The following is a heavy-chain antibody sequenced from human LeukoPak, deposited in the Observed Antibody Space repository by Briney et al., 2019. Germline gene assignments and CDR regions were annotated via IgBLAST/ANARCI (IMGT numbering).Heavy chain of an antibody. CDR3: AKDHYWSIDS. CDR2: IKGDCIST. D-gene: IGHD3-3*01. J-gene: IGHJ5*01. V-gene: IGHV3-74*01. CDR1: GFDFSSNW. Sequence: PGGSLRLSCAASGFDFSSNWKHWVRHAPGQGLVWASIIKGDCISTNYADSVKGRFTISRDIAKNALYLQMNSLRAEDTGVYYCAKDHYWSIDSWGRGTLVTVSS.